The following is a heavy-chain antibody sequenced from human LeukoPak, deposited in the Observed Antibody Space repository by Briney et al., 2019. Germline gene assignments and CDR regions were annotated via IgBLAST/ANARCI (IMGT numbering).Heavy chain of an antibody. CDR3: ARDGDYEDW. CDR1: GGTFSSYA. J-gene: IGHJ4*02. CDR2: VSNYKGHT. V-gene: IGHV1-18*01. Sequence: GSSVKVSCKASGGTFSSYAISWVRQAPGQGLEWMGWVSNYKGHTKYAQKFQDRVSMTTDISTNTAYMELRSLRSDDTAVYYCARDGDYEDWWGQGTLVTVSS. D-gene: IGHD4-17*01.